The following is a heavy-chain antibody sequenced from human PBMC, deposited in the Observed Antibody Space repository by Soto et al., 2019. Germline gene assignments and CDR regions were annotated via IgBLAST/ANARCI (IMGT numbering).Heavy chain of an antibody. D-gene: IGHD2-8*02. CDR1: GFPLTTYA. CDR3: AKKGYCTGDACYAFDY. V-gene: IGHV3-23*01. CDR2: ISSSGAGT. Sequence: GGSLRLSCAASGFPLTTYAMSWVRQAPGKGLEWVSAISSSGAGTFYADTVKGRFTISKDSSKNTLYLQMNSLRAEDMAIYYCAKKGYCTGDACYAFDYWGQGTLVTVSS. J-gene: IGHJ4*02.